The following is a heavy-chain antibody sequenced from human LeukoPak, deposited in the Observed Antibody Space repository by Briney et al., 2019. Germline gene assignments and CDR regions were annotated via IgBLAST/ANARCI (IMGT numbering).Heavy chain of an antibody. J-gene: IGHJ4*02. CDR2: IASDGSYT. CDR1: GFVFSIYA. V-gene: IGHV3-30*04. D-gene: IGHD3-3*01. CDR3: AGEGTYSDYWSGYFEY. Sequence: GGSLRLSCEGSGFVFSIYAIHWIRQSPGRGLEWVAVIASDGSYTDYVHSLKDRFTISRDNSKNTVYLDVTSLTPEDAAVYYCAGEGTYSDYWSGYFEYWGQGTRVIVSS.